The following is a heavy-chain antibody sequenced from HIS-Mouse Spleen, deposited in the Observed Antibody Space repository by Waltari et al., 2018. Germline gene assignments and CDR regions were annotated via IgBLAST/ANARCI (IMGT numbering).Heavy chain of an antibody. Sequence: QLQLQESGPGLVKPSETLSLTCTVSGGSISSSSYYWGWIRQPPGKGLGWIGSFYYSGGTDYNPSLKRRVTISVDTSKNQFSLKLSSVTAADTAVYYCAREIPYSSSWYDWYFDLWGRGTLVTVSS. D-gene: IGHD6-13*01. CDR1: GGSISSSSYY. CDR2: FYYSGGT. J-gene: IGHJ2*01. CDR3: AREIPYSSSWYDWYFDL. V-gene: IGHV4-39*07.